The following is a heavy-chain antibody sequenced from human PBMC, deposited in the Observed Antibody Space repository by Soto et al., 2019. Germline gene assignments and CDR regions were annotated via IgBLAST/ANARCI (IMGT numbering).Heavy chain of an antibody. Sequence: VKVSCKASGYTFTSYGISWVRQAPGQGLEWMGWISAYNGNTNYAQKLQGRVTMTTDTSTSTAYMELRSLRSDDTAVYYCARVLKVVPAATFDYWGQGTLVTVSS. D-gene: IGHD2-2*01. CDR3: ARVLKVVPAATFDY. CDR1: GYTFTSYG. J-gene: IGHJ4*02. CDR2: ISAYNGNT. V-gene: IGHV1-18*01.